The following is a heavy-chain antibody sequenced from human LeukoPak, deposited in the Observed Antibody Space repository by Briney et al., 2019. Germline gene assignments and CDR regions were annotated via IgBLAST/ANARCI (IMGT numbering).Heavy chain of an antibody. D-gene: IGHD6-13*01. CDR1: GGSFSGYY. Sequence: PSETLSLTCAVYGGSFSGYYWSWIRQHPGKGLEWIGYIYYSGSTYYNPSLKSRVTISVDTSKNQFSLKLSSVTAADTAVYYCARVALEQLGSFDYWGQGTLVTVSS. V-gene: IGHV4-31*11. CDR3: ARVALEQLGSFDY. CDR2: IYYSGST. J-gene: IGHJ4*02.